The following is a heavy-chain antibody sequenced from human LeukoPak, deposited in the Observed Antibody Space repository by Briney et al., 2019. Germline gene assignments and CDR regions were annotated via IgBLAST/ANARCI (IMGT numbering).Heavy chain of an antibody. CDR1: GGTFISYA. CDR3: ARAPTTVYSYGCIDY. CDR2: IIPIFGTA. V-gene: IGHV1-69*05. D-gene: IGHD5-18*01. J-gene: IGHJ4*02. Sequence: SVKVSCKASGGTFISYAISWVRQAPGQGLEWMGRIIPIFGTANYAQKFQGRVTITTDESTSTAYMELSSLRSEDTAVYYCARAPTTVYSYGCIDYWGQGTLVTVSS.